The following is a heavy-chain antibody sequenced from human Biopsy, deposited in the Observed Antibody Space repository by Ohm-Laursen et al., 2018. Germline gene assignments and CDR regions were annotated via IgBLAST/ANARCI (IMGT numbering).Heavy chain of an antibody. V-gene: IGHV1-8*01. Sequence: ASVKVSCKASGYSFSTYDVNWVRQARGQGLEWMGWMIPSSGKTGYAQRFQGRVTLTMNTSISTAYMELSGLRSEDTAVYFCARGYSRRISIFEASIYWFDTWGQGTLVTVSS. CDR3: ARGYSRRISIFEASIYWFDT. CDR2: MIPSSGKT. D-gene: IGHD6-6*01. CDR1: GYSFSTYD. J-gene: IGHJ5*02.